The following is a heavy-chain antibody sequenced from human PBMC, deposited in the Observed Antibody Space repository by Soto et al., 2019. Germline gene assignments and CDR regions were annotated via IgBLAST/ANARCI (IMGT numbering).Heavy chain of an antibody. CDR1: GFTFSSYA. J-gene: IGHJ4*02. V-gene: IGHV3-23*01. Sequence: EVQLLESGGGLVQPGGSLRLSCAGSGFTFSSYAMSWVRQAPGKGLEWVSAISGNGATTYYADSVKGRFTISRDNSKNTVHLQMNSLRADDTAVYYCAKPVTISHWGQGTLVIVSS. D-gene: IGHD4-17*01. CDR2: ISGNGATT. CDR3: AKPVTISH.